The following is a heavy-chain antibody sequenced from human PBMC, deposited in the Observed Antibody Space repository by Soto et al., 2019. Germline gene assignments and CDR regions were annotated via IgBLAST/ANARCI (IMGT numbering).Heavy chain of an antibody. CDR3: ATDNRAVAGEGDFDY. CDR2: FDPEDGET. D-gene: IGHD6-19*01. V-gene: IGHV1-24*01. J-gene: IGHJ4*02. Sequence: ASVKVSCKVSGYTLTELSMHWVRQAPGKGLEWMGGFDPEDGETIHAQKFQGRVTMTEDTSTDTAYMELSSLRSEDTAVYYCATDNRAVAGEGDFDYWGQGTLVTVSS. CDR1: GYTLTELS.